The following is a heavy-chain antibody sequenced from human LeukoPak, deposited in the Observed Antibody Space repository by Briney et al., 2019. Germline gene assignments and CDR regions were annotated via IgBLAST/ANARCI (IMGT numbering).Heavy chain of an antibody. V-gene: IGHV4-59*01. CDR1: SYSMNSYY. J-gene: IGHJ4*02. D-gene: IGHD4-11*01. Sequence: SETLSLTCAVSSYSMNSYYWTWIRQPPGKGLEWIAYIYYSGATNYNPSLKSRVTISVDTSKNQFSLKLSSVTAADTAVYYCARLRGNYFPDYWGQGTLVTVSS. CDR2: IYYSGAT. CDR3: ARLRGNYFPDY.